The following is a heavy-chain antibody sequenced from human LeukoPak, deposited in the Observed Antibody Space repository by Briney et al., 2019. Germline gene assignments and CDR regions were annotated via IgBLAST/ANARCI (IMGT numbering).Heavy chain of an antibody. CDR2: INSDGSST. Sequence: GGSLRLSCAASGFTFSSYWMHWVRQAPGKGLVWVSRINSDGSSTSYADSVKGRFAISRDNAKNTLYLQMNSLRAEDTAVYYCAREVGVVINYYYYYMDVWGKGTTVTVSS. D-gene: IGHD3-3*01. J-gene: IGHJ6*03. CDR1: GFTFSSYW. CDR3: AREVGVVINYYYYYMDV. V-gene: IGHV3-74*01.